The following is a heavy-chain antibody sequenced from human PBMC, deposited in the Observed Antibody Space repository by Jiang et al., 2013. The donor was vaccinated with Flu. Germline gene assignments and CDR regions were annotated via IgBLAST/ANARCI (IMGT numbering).Heavy chain of an antibody. J-gene: IGHJ2*01. V-gene: IGHV3-48*04. CDR2: INSIGRTR. CDR1: GFTFSTYS. Sequence: VQLVESGGGLVQPGGSLRLSCAASGFTFSTYSMNWVRQAPGKGLEWISYINSIGRTRYYADSVKGRFTISRDNAKNSLYLQMNSLRAEDTAVYYCARDDLWGRGTLVTVSS. CDR3: ARDDL.